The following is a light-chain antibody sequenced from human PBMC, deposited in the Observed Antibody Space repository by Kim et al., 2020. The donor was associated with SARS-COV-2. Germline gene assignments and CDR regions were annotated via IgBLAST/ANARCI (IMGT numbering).Light chain of an antibody. CDR3: QQRSNWPPIT. Sequence: PGERPPHPCRSSQSVSSYLAWYQPKPGQAPRLLIYDASNRATGIPARFSGSGSGTDFSLTISSLEPEDFAVYYCQQRSNWPPITFGQGTRLEIK. V-gene: IGKV3-11*01. J-gene: IGKJ5*01. CDR2: DAS. CDR1: QSVSSY.